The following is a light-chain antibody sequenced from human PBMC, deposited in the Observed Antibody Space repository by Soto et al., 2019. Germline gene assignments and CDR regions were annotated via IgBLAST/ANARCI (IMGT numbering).Light chain of an antibody. V-gene: IGKV3-15*01. Sequence: EIVMTQSPATLSVSPGERATLSCRASQSVSGNLAWYQQKPGQAPRLLIYGASTRATGIPARFSGSGSGTEFTLTISSLQSEDFSVYYCQQYNNWPPWTFGQGTKVEIK. CDR3: QQYNNWPPWT. CDR2: GAS. J-gene: IGKJ1*01. CDR1: QSVSGN.